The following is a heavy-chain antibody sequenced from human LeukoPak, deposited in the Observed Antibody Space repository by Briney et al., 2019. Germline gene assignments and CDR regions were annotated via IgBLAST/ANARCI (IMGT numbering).Heavy chain of an antibody. V-gene: IGHV3-7*01. CDR2: IKQDGSEK. CDR1: GFTFSSYE. J-gene: IGHJ4*02. D-gene: IGHD4-23*01. CDR3: ARGGGNIFDY. Sequence: PGGSLRLSCAASGFTFSSYEMNWVRQAPGKGLEWVANIKQDGSEKYYVDSVKGRFTISRDNAKNSLYLQMNSLRAEDTAVYYCARGGGNIFDYWGQGTLVTVSS.